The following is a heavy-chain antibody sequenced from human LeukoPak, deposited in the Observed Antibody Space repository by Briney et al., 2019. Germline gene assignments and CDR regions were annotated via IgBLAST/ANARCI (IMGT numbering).Heavy chain of an antibody. J-gene: IGHJ4*02. CDR2: INPSGGST. Sequence: VASVKVSCKASGYTFTSYYMHWVRQAPGQGLEWMGIINPSGGSTSYVQKFQGRVTMTRDTSTSTVYMELSSPRSEDTAVYYCARQYYDYVWGSYRLNYWGQGTLVTVSS. CDR3: ARQYYDYVWGSYRLNY. V-gene: IGHV1-46*01. D-gene: IGHD3-16*02. CDR1: GYTFTSYY.